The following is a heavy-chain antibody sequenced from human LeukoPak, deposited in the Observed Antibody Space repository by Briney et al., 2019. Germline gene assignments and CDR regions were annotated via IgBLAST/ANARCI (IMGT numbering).Heavy chain of an antibody. J-gene: IGHJ4*02. CDR1: GFTFSSYN. V-gene: IGHV3-48*02. CDR3: ARSSSGYDR. Sequence: PGGSLRLSCAASGFTFSSYNMNWVRQAPGKGLEWVSYISSSSSTKYYADSVKGRFTISRDNAKNSLYLQMNSLRDGDTAVYYCARSSSGYDRWGQGTLVTVSS. D-gene: IGHD5-12*01. CDR2: ISSSSSTK.